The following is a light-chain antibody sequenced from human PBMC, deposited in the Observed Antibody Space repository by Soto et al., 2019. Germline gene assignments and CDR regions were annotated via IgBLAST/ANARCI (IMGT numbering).Light chain of an antibody. V-gene: IGLV2-14*01. J-gene: IGLJ2*01. CDR1: SSDVGGYNY. CDR3: SSYTSSSTRVV. CDR2: EVS. Sequence: QSALTQPASVSGSPGQSITISCTGTSSDVGGYNYVSWYQQHPGKAPKLMIYEVSNRPSGVSHRFSGSKSGNTASLTISGLQGEDEADYYCSSYTSSSTRVVFGGGTKVNVL.